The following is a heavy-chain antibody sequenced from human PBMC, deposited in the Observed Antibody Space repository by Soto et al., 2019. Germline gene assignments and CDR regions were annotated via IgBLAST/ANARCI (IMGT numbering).Heavy chain of an antibody. CDR2: ISSSGGST. J-gene: IGHJ4*02. Sequence: PGGSLRLSCAASGFTFSSYVMSWVRQAPGKGLEWVSVISSSGGSTYYADSVKGRFTISRDNSRNTLYLQVDGLRAEDTAVYYCAKALIESTSFYSYFDYWGQGTLVTVSS. CDR3: AKALIESTSFYSYFDY. D-gene: IGHD3-9*01. V-gene: IGHV3-23*01. CDR1: GFTFSSYV.